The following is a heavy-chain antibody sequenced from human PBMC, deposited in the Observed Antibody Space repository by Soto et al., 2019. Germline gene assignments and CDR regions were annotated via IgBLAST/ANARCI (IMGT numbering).Heavy chain of an antibody. J-gene: IGHJ5*02. Sequence: QVQLQQWGAGLLKPSETLSLTCAVYGGSFSGYYWSWIRQPPGKGLEWIGEINHSGSTNYNPSLKRRVTISVDTSKNQFSLKLSSVTAADTAVYYCARGRRKVLLWFGEYRNWFDPWGQGTLVTVSS. CDR2: INHSGST. D-gene: IGHD3-10*01. CDR1: GGSFSGYY. CDR3: ARGRRKVLLWFGEYRNWFDP. V-gene: IGHV4-34*01.